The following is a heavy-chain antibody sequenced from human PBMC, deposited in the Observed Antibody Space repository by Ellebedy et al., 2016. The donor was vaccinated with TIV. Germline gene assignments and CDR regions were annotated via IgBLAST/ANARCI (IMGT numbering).Heavy chain of an antibody. J-gene: IGHJ4*02. CDR1: GFTFSSYS. Sequence: GESLKISXAASGFTFSSYSMNWVRQAPGKGLEWVSYISSSSSTIYYADSVKGRFTISRDNAKNSLYLQMNSLRAEDTAVYYCAKVLGIGVGKPGGDYWGQGTLVTVSS. D-gene: IGHD3-16*01. CDR3: AKVLGIGVGKPGGDY. V-gene: IGHV3-48*01. CDR2: ISSSSSTI.